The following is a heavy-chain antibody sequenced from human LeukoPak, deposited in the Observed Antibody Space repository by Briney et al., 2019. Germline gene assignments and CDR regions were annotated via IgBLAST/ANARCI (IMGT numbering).Heavy chain of an antibody. CDR1: GGTFSRYA. Sequence: ASVKVSCKASGGTFSRYAISWVRLAPGQGLEWMGGIIPIFGTANSAQKFQGRVTITSVESTSTAYMELRSLKSEDTAVYYCARDRGYCSSTRCSKLFDYWGQGTLVTVSS. V-gene: IGHV1-69*13. D-gene: IGHD2-2*01. J-gene: IGHJ4*02. CDR3: ARDRGYCSSTRCSKLFDY. CDR2: IIPIFGTA.